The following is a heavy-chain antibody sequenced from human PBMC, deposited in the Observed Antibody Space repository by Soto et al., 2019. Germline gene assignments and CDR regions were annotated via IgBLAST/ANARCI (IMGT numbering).Heavy chain of an antibody. J-gene: IGHJ4*02. D-gene: IGHD3-3*01. CDR2: ISYGGSNK. CDR1: GFTFSIYG. CDR3: AKETVEYYFDY. Sequence: QVQLVESGGGVVQPGRSLRLSCAASGFTFSIYGMHWVRQAPGKGLEWVAVISYGGSNKYYADSVKGRFTISRDNSKNTLYLQMNSLRGEDTAVYYCAKETVEYYFDYWGQGTLVTVSS. V-gene: IGHV3-30*18.